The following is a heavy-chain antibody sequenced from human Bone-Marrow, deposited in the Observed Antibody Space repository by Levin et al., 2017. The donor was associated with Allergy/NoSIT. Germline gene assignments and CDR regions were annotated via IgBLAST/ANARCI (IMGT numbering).Heavy chain of an antibody. Sequence: SETLSLTCTVSGYSISSGLYWGWIRQPPGKGLEWIGSIRHSGSTYYNPSLKSRVAISVDTSKNQFSLKVRSVTAADTAVYFCATVEMAVDNWGQGTLVTVSS. J-gene: IGHJ4*02. CDR1: GYSISSGLY. CDR3: ATVEMAVDN. D-gene: IGHD5-24*01. CDR2: IRHSGST. V-gene: IGHV4-38-2*02.